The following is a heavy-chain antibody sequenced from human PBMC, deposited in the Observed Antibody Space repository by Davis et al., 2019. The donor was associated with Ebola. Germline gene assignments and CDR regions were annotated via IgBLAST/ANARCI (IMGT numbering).Heavy chain of an antibody. CDR3: AKIGREYSSSSNWFDP. J-gene: IGHJ5*02. V-gene: IGHV3-23*01. Sequence: GGSLRLSCAASGFTFSSYAMSWVRQAPGKGLEWVSAISGSGGSTYYADSVKGRFTISRDNSKNTLYLQMNSLRAEDTAVYYCAKIGREYSSSSNWFDPWGQGTLVTVSS. D-gene: IGHD6-6*01. CDR1: GFTFSSYA. CDR2: ISGSGGST.